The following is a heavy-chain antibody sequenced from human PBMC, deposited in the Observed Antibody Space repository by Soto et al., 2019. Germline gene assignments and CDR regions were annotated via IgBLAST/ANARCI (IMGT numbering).Heavy chain of an antibody. Sequence: QVQLVQSGAEVKKPGSSVKVSCKISGGTFSRYSISWVRQAPGQGLEWMGGIVPIFGTRNYAQKFQDRVTITTDESATTDNMELSNLRSEDTAVYYCARPYEGGYSSNHHYYYALDVWGQGTAVTVSS. CDR3: ARPYEGGYSSNHHYYYALDV. D-gene: IGHD3-22*01. J-gene: IGHJ6*02. CDR2: IVPIFGTR. V-gene: IGHV1-69*01. CDR1: GGTFSRYS.